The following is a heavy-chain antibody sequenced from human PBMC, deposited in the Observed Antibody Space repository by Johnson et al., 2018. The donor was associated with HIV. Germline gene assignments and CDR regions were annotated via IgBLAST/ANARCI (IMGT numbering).Heavy chain of an antibody. CDR3: AKDLRIFDWFNAYDAFDI. D-gene: IGHD3-9*01. CDR2: ISSSGSTI. CDR1: GFTFSDYY. V-gene: IGHV3-11*04. Sequence: QVQLVESGGGLVKPGGSLRLSCAASGFTFSDYYMSWIRQAPGKGLEWVSYISSSGSTIYYADSVKGRVTISRDNAKNSLYLQMNSLRADDTAVYYCAKDLRIFDWFNAYDAFDIWGQGTMVTVSS. J-gene: IGHJ3*02.